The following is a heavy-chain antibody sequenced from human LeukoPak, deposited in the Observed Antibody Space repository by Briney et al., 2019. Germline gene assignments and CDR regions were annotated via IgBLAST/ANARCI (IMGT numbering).Heavy chain of an antibody. J-gene: IGHJ4*02. V-gene: IGHV1-69*05. CDR3: ATPDRGYSYGYGFDY. CDR2: IIPIFGTA. D-gene: IGHD5-18*01. Sequence: GASVKVSCKASGGTFSSYAISWVRRAPGQGLEWMGGIIPIFGTANYAQKFQGRVTITTDESTSTAYMELSSLRSEDTAVYYCATPDRGYSYGYGFDYWGQGTLVTVSS. CDR1: GGTFSSYA.